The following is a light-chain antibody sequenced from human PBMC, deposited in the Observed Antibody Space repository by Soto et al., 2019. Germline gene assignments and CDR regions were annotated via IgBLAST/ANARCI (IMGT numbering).Light chain of an antibody. Sequence: QSALTQPASVSGPPGQSIAISCTGTSSDVGAYNFVSWYQQHPGKAPKLILYDVNSRPSGVSNRFSGSKSGNTASLTISGLQAEDEADYYCSSYTSSSTEVFGTGTKVTVL. J-gene: IGLJ1*01. CDR1: SSDVGAYNF. V-gene: IGLV2-14*03. CDR3: SSYTSSSTEV. CDR2: DVN.